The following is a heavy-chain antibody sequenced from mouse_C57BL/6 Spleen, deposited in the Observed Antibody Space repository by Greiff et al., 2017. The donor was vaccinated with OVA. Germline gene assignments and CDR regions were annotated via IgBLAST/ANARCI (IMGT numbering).Heavy chain of an antibody. D-gene: IGHD3-2*02. J-gene: IGHJ3*01. CDR2: IYPGSGNT. CDR3: ASGSSGYRFAY. Sequence: VQLQQSGPELVKPGASVKISCKASGYSFTSYYIHWVKQRPGQGLEWIGWIYPGSGNTKYNEKFKGKATLTADTSSSTAYMQLSSLTSEDSAVYYCASGSSGYRFAYWGQGTLVTVSA. CDR1: GYSFTSYY. V-gene: IGHV1-66*01.